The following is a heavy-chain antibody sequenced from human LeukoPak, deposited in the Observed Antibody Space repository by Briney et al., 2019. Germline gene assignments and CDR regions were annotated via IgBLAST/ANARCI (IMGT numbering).Heavy chain of an antibody. V-gene: IGHV3-30-3*01. CDR1: GFTFTNYA. D-gene: IGHD2-21*02. J-gene: IGHJ4*02. CDR2: ISYDGTNK. CDR3: ARGFVLGAAKNYFDY. Sequence: GRSLRLSCAASGFTFTNYALHWVRQAPGRGLEWVAVISYDGTNKYYADSVKGRFTISRDNSKNTLSLQMNSLRAEDTALYYCARGFVLGAAKNYFDYWGQGALVTVSS.